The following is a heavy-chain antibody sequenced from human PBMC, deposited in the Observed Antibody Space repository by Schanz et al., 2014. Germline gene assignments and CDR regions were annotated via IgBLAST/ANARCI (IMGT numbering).Heavy chain of an antibody. V-gene: IGHV4-4*02. D-gene: IGHD4-17*01. J-gene: IGHJ3*02. Sequence: QVQLQESGPGLVKPSGTLSLTCAVSGASISSSNWWSWVPQPPGKGLEWIGEIYHSGNTNYNASLKRRLTISVDKSKNQFSLKLSSATAADTAVYYCARDRGHGDLPGDIWGQGTMVTVSS. CDR3: ARDRGHGDLPGDI. CDR1: GASISSSNW. CDR2: IYHSGNT.